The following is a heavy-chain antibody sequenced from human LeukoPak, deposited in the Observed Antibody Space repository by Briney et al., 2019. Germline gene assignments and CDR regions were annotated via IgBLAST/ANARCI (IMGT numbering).Heavy chain of an antibody. V-gene: IGHV1-2*02. J-gene: IGHJ6*03. CDR2: INPNSGGT. D-gene: IGHD3-10*01. CDR3: ARGPSITMIRGGQWYYYMDV. CDR1: GYTFTGYY. Sequence: ASVKVSCKASGYTFTGYYIHWVRQAPGQGLEWMGWINPNSGGTNYAQKFQGRVTMTRDTSISTAYMELSRLRSDDTAAYYCARGPSITMIRGGQWYYYMDVWGKGTTVTTSS.